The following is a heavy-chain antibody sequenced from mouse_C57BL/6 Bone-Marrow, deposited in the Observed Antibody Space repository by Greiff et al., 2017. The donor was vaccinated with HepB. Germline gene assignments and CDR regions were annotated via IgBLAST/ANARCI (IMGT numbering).Heavy chain of an antibody. Sequence: EVQRVESGGGLVKPGGSLKLSCAASGFTFSSYAMSWVRQTPEKRLEWVATISDGGSYTYYPDNVKGRFTISRDNAKNNLYLQMSHLKSEDTAMYYCARDGVYYGSPDYWGQGTSVTVSS. V-gene: IGHV5-4*01. CDR1: GFTFSSYA. CDR3: ARDGVYYGSPDY. D-gene: IGHD1-1*01. CDR2: ISDGGSYT. J-gene: IGHJ4*01.